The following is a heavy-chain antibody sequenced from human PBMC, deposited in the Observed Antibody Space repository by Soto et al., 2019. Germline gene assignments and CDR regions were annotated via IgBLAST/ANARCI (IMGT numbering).Heavy chain of an antibody. J-gene: IGHJ4*02. V-gene: IGHV4-4*07. CDR3: AREGSYSAYNFAHGIQLWSFDF. CDR2: IFSSGST. D-gene: IGHD5-12*01. CDR1: GGSINTFY. Sequence: SETLSLTCTVSGGSINTFYWSWVRQPAGKGLEWIGRIFSSGSTSFNPSLESRVAMSVDTSENHFSLNLSSVTAADMAVYYCAREGSYSAYNFAHGIQLWSFDFWGQGALVTVSS.